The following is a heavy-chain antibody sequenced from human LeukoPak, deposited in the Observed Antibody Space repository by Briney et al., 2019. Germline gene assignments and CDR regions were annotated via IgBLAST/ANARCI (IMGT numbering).Heavy chain of an antibody. CDR3: VMYGSASYRSFDY. Sequence: GGSLRLSCAATGLSVSSNYMSWVRQAPGKGLEWVSVIYSGGNTYYTDSVKGRFTISRDKSKNTLYLQMNSLRAEDTAVYYCVMYGSASYRSFDYWGQGTLVTVSS. V-gene: IGHV3-66*01. J-gene: IGHJ4*02. CDR2: IYSGGNT. D-gene: IGHD3-10*01. CDR1: GLSVSSNY.